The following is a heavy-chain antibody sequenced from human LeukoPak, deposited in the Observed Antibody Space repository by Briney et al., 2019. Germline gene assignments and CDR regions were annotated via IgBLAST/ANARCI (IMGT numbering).Heavy chain of an antibody. V-gene: IGHV3-23*01. CDR1: GFTFSSYA. D-gene: IGHD3-10*01. CDR2: ISGSGGST. CDR3: AKVSKLLWFGELLYFDY. Sequence: GGSLRLSCAASGFTFSSYAMSWVRQAPGKGLEWVSAISGSGGSTYYADSVKGRFTIPRDNSKNTLYLQMNSLRAEDTAVYYCAKVSKLLWFGELLYFDYWGQGTLVTVSS. J-gene: IGHJ4*02.